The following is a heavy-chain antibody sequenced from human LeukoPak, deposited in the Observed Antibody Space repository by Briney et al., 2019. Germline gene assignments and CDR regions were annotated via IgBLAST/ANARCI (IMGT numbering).Heavy chain of an antibody. D-gene: IGHD3-10*01. V-gene: IGHV3-64*01. J-gene: IGHJ2*01. Sequence: GGSLRLSCAASGLSLSRYAMHWVRQAPGKGLEYVSAISSNGGSTYYANSVKGRFTISRDTSKNTPYLRMGSLRAEDMAVYYCARYGSALKAVRYFDLWGRGTLVTVSS. CDR1: GLSLSRYA. CDR2: ISSNGGST. CDR3: ARYGSALKAVRYFDL.